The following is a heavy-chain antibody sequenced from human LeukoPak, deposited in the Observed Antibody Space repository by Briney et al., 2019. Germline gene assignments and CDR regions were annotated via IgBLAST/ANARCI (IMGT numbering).Heavy chain of an antibody. J-gene: IGHJ4*02. V-gene: IGHV1-2*02. CDR2: INPNSGVT. Sequence: ASVKVSCKTSGYTFSDYYMHWVRQAPGQGLEWMGWINPNSGVTKYAQKFQGRVTVTGDTSTSTAYMEVSRLRSDDTAVYYCARDRRDGYGSADFWGLGTLVTVSS. CDR3: ARDRRDGYGSADF. CDR1: GYTFSDYY. D-gene: IGHD5-24*01.